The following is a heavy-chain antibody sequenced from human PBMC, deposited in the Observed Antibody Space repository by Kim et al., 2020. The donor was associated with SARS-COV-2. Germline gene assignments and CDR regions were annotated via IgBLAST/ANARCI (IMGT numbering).Heavy chain of an antibody. V-gene: IGHV3-49*03. Sequence: GGSLRLSCTASGFTFGDYAMSWFRQAPGKGLEWVGFIRSKAYGGTTEYAASVKGRFTISRDDSKSIAYLQMNSLKTEDTAVYYCTRDSNYYDSSGYYPLSFDYWGQGTLVTVSS. CDR1: GFTFGDYA. D-gene: IGHD3-22*01. J-gene: IGHJ4*02. CDR2: IRSKAYGGTT. CDR3: TRDSNYYDSSGYYPLSFDY.